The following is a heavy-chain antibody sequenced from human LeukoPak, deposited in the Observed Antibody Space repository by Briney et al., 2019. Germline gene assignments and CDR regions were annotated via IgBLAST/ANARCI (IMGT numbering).Heavy chain of an antibody. V-gene: IGHV4-4*09. CDR1: GGSISSYY. Sequence: SETLSLTCTVSGGSISSYYWSWIRQPPGKGLEWIGYIYTSGSTNYNPSLKSRVTISVDTSKNQFSLKLSSVTAADTAVYYCARHRSNYIFGDPWGQGTLVTVSS. D-gene: IGHD4-11*01. CDR3: ARHRSNYIFGDP. J-gene: IGHJ5*02. CDR2: IYTSGST.